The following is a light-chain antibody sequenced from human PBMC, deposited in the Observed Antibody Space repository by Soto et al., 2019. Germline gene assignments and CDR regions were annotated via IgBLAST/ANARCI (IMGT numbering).Light chain of an antibody. V-gene: IGKV3-20*01. CDR2: GVS. CDR3: QQYGTSPRT. Sequence: EIVLTQSPGTLSLSPGERATLSCRASQSVRSSYLAWYQQKLGQAPRLLIYGVSNRDTGIPDRFSGSGSGTDFTLTISRLESEDFAVYYRQQYGTSPRTFGQGTKVEIK. CDR1: QSVRSSY. J-gene: IGKJ1*01.